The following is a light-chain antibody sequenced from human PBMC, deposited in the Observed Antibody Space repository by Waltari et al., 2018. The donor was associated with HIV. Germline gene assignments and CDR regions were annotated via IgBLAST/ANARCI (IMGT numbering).Light chain of an antibody. CDR2: QDT. V-gene: IGLV3-1*01. CDR1: QLGDKY. Sequence: SSELTQPPSVSVSPGQTASISCSGDQLGDKYASWYQQRPGQSPIVVIHQDTKRPSGIPERFSGANSGNTATLTVSGTQAMDEADYYCQAWDSNTVVFGGGTKLTVL. CDR3: QAWDSNTVV. J-gene: IGLJ2*01.